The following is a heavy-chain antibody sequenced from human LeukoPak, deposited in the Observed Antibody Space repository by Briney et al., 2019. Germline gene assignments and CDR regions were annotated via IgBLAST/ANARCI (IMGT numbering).Heavy chain of an antibody. D-gene: IGHD2-2*01. CDR1: GFTFSDYY. CDR2: ISSSSSYT. J-gene: IGHJ4*02. V-gene: IGHV3-11*03. Sequence: GRSLRLSCAASGFTFSDYYMTWIRQAPGKGLEWVSYISSSSSYTNYADSVKGRFTISRDNAKNSLYLQMNSLRAEDTAVYYCARLVPAASYYFDYWGQGTLVTVSS. CDR3: ARLVPAASYYFDY.